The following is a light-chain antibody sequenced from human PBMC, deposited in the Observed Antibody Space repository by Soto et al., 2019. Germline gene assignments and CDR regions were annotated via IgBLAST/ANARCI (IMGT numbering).Light chain of an antibody. J-gene: IGKJ2*01. Sequence: DIKMTQSPSSLSASVGDRVTITCRASRTIIGYLNWYQLKPGKAPKLLIYAASSLHSGVPSRFSGSGSGTDFTLTISGLLREDFATYYCQQSYSTGYTFGQGTKVEIK. CDR1: RTIIGY. CDR3: QQSYSTGYT. V-gene: IGKV1-39*01. CDR2: AAS.